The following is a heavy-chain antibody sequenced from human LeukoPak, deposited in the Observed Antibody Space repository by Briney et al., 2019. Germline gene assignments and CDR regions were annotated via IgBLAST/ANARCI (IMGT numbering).Heavy chain of an antibody. D-gene: IGHD6-19*01. J-gene: IGHJ3*02. V-gene: IGHV3-30-3*01. CDR2: ISYDGSNK. Sequence: GGSLRLSCAASGFTFSSYAMHWVRQAPGKGLEWVAVISYDGSNKYYADSVKGRFTISRDNSKNTLYLQMNSLRAEDTAVYYCARDLDVRWLNAFDIWGQGTVVTVSS. CDR3: ARDLDVRWLNAFDI. CDR1: GFTFSSYA.